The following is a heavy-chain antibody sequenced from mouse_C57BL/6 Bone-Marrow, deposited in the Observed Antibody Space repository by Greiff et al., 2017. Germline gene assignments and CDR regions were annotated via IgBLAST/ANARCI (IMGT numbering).Heavy chain of an antibody. CDR1: GFNIKDYY. Sequence: VQLQQSGAELVRPGASVKLSCTASGFNIKDYYMHWVKQRPEQGLEWIGRIDPEDGDTEYAPKFQGKATMTADTSSNTAYLQLSSLTSEDTAVYYCTTRYYGSSYDWYFAVWGTGTTVTVSS. CDR2: IDPEDGDT. D-gene: IGHD1-1*01. V-gene: IGHV14-1*01. J-gene: IGHJ1*03. CDR3: TTRYYGSSYDWYFAV.